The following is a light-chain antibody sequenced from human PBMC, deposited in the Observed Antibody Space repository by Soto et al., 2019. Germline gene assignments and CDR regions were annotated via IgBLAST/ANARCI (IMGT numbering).Light chain of an antibody. V-gene: IGKV3-11*01. CDR3: QQRSNWPPIT. Sequence: EAVLTQSPATLSLSPGERATLSCRASESVRDELGWYQQKPGQAPRLLIYDASNRATGIPARFSGSGSGTDFTLTISSLEPEDFAVYYCQQRSNWPPITFGQGTRLEIK. CDR1: ESVRDE. J-gene: IGKJ5*01. CDR2: DAS.